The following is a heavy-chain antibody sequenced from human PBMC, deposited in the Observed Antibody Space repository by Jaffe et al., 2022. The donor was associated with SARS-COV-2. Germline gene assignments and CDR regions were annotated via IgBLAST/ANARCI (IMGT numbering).Heavy chain of an antibody. CDR2: IYTGGST. CDR3: ARGGSEGAYYYYYAMDV. CDR1: GFTVSSNF. D-gene: IGHD3-16*01. V-gene: IGHV3-53*04. Sequence: EVQVVESGGGLVQPGGSLRLSCVASGFTVSSNFMSWVRQAPGKGLEWVSVIYTGGSTYYADSVKGRFTISRHDSKNTVYLQVNTLRPDDTAVYYCARGGSEGAYYYYYAMDVWGQGTTVTVSS. J-gene: IGHJ6*02.